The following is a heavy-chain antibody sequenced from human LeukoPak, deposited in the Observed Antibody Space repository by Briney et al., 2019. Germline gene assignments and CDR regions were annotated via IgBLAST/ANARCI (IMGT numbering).Heavy chain of an antibody. Sequence: ASVKVSCKASGGTFSSYAISWVRQAPGQGLEWMGWISAYNGNTNYAQKLQGRVTVTTDTSTTTAYMELRSLRSDDTAVYHCARDGLSSGYYYFDYWGQGTLVTVSP. V-gene: IGHV1-18*01. CDR2: ISAYNGNT. CDR1: GGTFSSYA. J-gene: IGHJ4*02. CDR3: ARDGLSSGYYYFDY. D-gene: IGHD3-22*01.